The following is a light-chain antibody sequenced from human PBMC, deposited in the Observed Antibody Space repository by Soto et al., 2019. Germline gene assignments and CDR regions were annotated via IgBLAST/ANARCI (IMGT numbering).Light chain of an antibody. CDR2: DAS. J-gene: IGKJ2*01. V-gene: IGKV3D-15*01. CDR3: QHYFKWPYT. CDR1: QSVSSN. Sequence: EILMTQSPATLSVSPGERATLSCRASQSVSSNLAWYQQKPGQAPRLLIYDASSRPTDIPARFSGSGSGTEFTLTISNLQSEDFALYYCQHYFKWPYTFGQGTKVDI.